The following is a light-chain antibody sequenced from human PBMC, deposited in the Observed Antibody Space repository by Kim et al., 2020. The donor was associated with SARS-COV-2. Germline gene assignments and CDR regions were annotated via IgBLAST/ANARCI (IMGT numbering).Light chain of an antibody. V-gene: IGKV3-11*01. J-gene: IGKJ4*01. CDR2: DAS. CDR3: QQRSNWPLT. CDR1: QSVSSY. Sequence: FSPGKRATLSCRASQSVSSYLAWYQQKPGQAPRLLIYDASNRATGIPARFSGSGSGTDFTLTISSLEPEDFAVYYCQQRSNWPLTFGGGTKVDIK.